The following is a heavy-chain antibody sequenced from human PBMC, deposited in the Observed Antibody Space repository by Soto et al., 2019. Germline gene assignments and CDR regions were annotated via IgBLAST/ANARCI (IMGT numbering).Heavy chain of an antibody. CDR2: IYYSGST. CDR1: CGSLSSYY. V-gene: IGHV4-59*12. J-gene: IGHJ4*02. D-gene: IGHD3-3*01. CDR3: AAGAIFGVVPLDY. Sequence: SETLSLTCVVSCGSLSSYYWSWIRQPPGKGLEWIGYIYYSGSTNYNPSLKSRVTVSVDASKNQFSLKLSSVTAADAAVYYCAAGAIFGVVPLDYWGQGTLVTVSS.